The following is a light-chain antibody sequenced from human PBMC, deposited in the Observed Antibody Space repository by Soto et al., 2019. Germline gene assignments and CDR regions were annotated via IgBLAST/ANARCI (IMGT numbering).Light chain of an antibody. V-gene: IGKV1-39*01. Sequence: DIQMTQSPSSLSASVGDRVTITCRASQSISSYLDWYQQKPGKAPNLLIFDASSLQSGVPSRFSGSGSGTDFTLTISSLQPEDFATYYCHQSYSTPLTFGGGNKVEIK. CDR2: DAS. CDR1: QSISSY. CDR3: HQSYSTPLT. J-gene: IGKJ4*01.